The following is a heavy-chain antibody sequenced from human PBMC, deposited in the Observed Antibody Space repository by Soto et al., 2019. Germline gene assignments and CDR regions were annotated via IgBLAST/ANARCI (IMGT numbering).Heavy chain of an antibody. CDR3: ARALELERRPYYYYMDV. Sequence: QVQLQESGPGLVKPSETLSLTCSVSGDSIRSDYWGWIRQPPGKGLEWIGYIYSSGSTNYNPSLKSRVTMSVATSKNYFSLKLSSVTAADTAVYYCARALELERRPYYYYMDVWGKGTTVTVSS. CDR2: IYSSGST. J-gene: IGHJ6*03. D-gene: IGHD1-1*01. V-gene: IGHV4-59*01. CDR1: GDSIRSDY.